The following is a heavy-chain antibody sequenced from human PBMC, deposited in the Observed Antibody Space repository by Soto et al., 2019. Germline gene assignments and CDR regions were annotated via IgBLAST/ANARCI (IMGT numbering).Heavy chain of an antibody. V-gene: IGHV3-23*01. J-gene: IGHJ3*02. CDR3: EKVPCGFWGGYPIVDAVET. CDR1: GSQNNTKP. CDR2: SGGSGGNT. Sequence: SGSQNNTKPRTSVSHNKRQGLEWVSASGGSGGNTSYVDAVKGGFTISRDNSKTTLYRQINSLRAKNTVVYYCEKVPCGFWGGYPIVDAVETWVQGTMVTLSS. D-gene: IGHD3-3*01.